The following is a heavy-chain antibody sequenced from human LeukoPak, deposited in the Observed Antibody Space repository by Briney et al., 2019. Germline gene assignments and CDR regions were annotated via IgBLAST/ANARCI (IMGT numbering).Heavy chain of an antibody. CDR1: GFTVSSNY. Sequence: GGSLRLSCAASGFTVSSNYMSWVRQAPGKGLEWVSVIYSGGSTYYADSVKGRFTISRDSSKNTLYLQMNSLRAEDTAVYYCARAVWGSSWSYYFDYWGQGTLVTVSS. CDR2: IYSGGST. D-gene: IGHD6-13*01. J-gene: IGHJ4*02. V-gene: IGHV3-53*01. CDR3: ARAVWGSSWSYYFDY.